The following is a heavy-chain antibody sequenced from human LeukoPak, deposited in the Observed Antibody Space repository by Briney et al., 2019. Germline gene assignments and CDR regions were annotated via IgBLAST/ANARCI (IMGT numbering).Heavy chain of an antibody. J-gene: IGHJ4*02. V-gene: IGHV3-30-3*01. Sequence: PGGSLLLSCAASGFTFSTYAMHWVRRAPGKGLEWGAVISYDGSNKYYADSVKGRFTISRDNSKNTLYLQMNSLRAEDTAVYYCATRYSGSYYASPAFDYWGQGTLVTVSS. CDR3: ATRYSGSYYASPAFDY. CDR2: ISYDGSNK. D-gene: IGHD1-26*01. CDR1: GFTFSTYA.